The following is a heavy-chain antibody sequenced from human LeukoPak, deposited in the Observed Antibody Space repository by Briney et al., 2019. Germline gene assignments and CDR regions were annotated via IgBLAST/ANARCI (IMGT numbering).Heavy chain of an antibody. CDR2: IGIDSGNT. V-gene: IGHV3-48*01. CDR1: GFTFSDYS. J-gene: IGHJ4*02. D-gene: IGHD5-24*01. Sequence: GGSLRLSCAASGFTFSDYSMNWVRQAPGKGLEWISYIGIDSGNTNYADSVKGRFTISGDKAKNSLYLQMNSLRVEDTAVYYWARDYKYAFDNWGQGTLVTVSS. CDR3: ARDYKYAFDN.